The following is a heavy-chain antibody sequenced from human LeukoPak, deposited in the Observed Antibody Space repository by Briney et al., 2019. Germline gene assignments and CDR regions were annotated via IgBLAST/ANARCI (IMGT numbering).Heavy chain of an antibody. V-gene: IGHV3-30*04. CDR1: GFTFSSYA. CDR3: ARGRPHGNDY. D-gene: IGHD4-23*01. Sequence: GGSLRLSCAASGFTFSSYAMHWVRQAPGKGLEWVAAISYDGSNKYYADSVKGRFTISRDNSKNTLYLQMNSLRAEDTAVYYCARGRPHGNDYWGQGTLVTVSS. CDR2: ISYDGSNK. J-gene: IGHJ4*02.